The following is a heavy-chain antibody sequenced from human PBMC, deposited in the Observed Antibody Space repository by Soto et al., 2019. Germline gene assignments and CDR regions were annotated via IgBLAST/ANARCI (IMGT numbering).Heavy chain of an antibody. CDR3: ARDLKVAAAGTGYYYYGMDV. V-gene: IGHV3-21*01. CDR2: ISRSSSNI. Sequence: EVQLVESGGGLVKPGGSLRLSCAASGFNFSSYSMNWVRQAPGKGMEWVSSISRSSSNIYYVDSVKGRFTISRDNAKNSLYLQMTSLSAEDTAVYYCARDLKVAAAGTGYYYYGMDVWGQGTTVTVSS. J-gene: IGHJ6*02. D-gene: IGHD6-13*01. CDR1: GFNFSSYS.